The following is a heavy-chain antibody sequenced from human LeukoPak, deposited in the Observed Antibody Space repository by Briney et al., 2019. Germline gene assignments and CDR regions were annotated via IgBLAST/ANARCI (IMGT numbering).Heavy chain of an antibody. J-gene: IGHJ6*03. CDR1: GFTFSGYW. D-gene: IGHD2-2*02. V-gene: IGHV3-7*01. CDR3: ARARNRYCSSTSCYTDYYYYYMDV. CDR2: TDEDGSAK. Sequence: PGGSLRLSCAASGFTFSGYWMTRVRQAPGKGLEWVANTDEDGSAKYYLGSVKGRFTISRDNAKNSLYLQMNSLRAEDTAVYYCARARNRYCSSTSCYTDYYYYYMDVWGKGTTVTISS.